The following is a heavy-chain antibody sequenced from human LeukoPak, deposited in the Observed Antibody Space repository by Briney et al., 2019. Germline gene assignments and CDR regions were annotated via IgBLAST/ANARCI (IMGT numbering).Heavy chain of an antibody. Sequence: ASVTVSCKASGGTFSSYAISWVRQAPGQGLEWMGRIIPILGIANYAQKFQGRVTITADKSTGTAYMELSSLRSEDTAVYYCAATYYYDSSGYYYFDYWGQGTLVTVSS. CDR1: GGTFSSYA. D-gene: IGHD3-22*01. J-gene: IGHJ4*02. V-gene: IGHV1-69*04. CDR3: AATYYYDSSGYYYFDY. CDR2: IIPILGIA.